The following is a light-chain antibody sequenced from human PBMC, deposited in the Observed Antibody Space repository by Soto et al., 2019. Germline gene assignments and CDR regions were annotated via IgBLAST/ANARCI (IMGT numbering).Light chain of an antibody. CDR2: SNN. CDR3: AAWDDSLNGVV. V-gene: IGLV1-44*01. Sequence: QTVVTQPPSASGTPGQRVTISCSGSSSNIGSNTVNWYQQLPGTAPKLLIYSNNHRPSGVPDRFSGSKSGTSASLAISGLQSEDEADYYCAAWDDSLNGVVFGGGTKSPS. J-gene: IGLJ2*01. CDR1: SSNIGSNT.